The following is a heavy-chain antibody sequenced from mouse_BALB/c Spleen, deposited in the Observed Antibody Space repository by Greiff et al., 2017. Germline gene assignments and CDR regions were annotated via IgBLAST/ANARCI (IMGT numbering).Heavy chain of an antibody. CDR1: GYTFTSYW. J-gene: IGHJ4*01. CDR2: IDPSDSET. CDR3: AREGAMITTYYAMDY. D-gene: IGHD2-4*01. V-gene: IGHV1-69*02. Sequence: QVQLQQPGAELVKPGAPVKLSCKASGYTFTSYWMNWVKQRPGRGLEWIGRIDPSDSETHYNQKFKDKATLTVDKSSSTAYIQLSSLTSEDSAVYYCAREGAMITTYYAMDYWGQGTSVTVSS.